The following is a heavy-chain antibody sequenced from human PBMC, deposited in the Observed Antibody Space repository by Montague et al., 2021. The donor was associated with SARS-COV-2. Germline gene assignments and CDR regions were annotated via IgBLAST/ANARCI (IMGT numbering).Heavy chain of an antibody. V-gene: IGHV4-39*01. D-gene: IGHD3-10*01. CDR3: ARHVRSLMVRGPDFDY. CDR2: IYYSGTT. J-gene: IGHJ4*02. CDR1: GGSISSSSYY. Sequence: SETLSLTCTVSGGSISSSSYYWGWIRQPPGKGLEWIGSIYYSGTTYYNPSLKSRVTISVDTSKNQFSLELSSVTAADTAVYYRARHVRSLMVRGPDFDYWGQGTLVTVSS.